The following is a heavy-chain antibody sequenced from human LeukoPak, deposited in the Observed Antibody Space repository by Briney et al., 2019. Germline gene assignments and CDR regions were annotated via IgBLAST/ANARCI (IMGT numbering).Heavy chain of an antibody. J-gene: IGHJ5*02. Sequence: SETLSLTCTVSGGSISSYCCSWIRQPPGKGLDWLGYIYYSGSTNYNPSLKSRVTISVDTSKNQFSLKLSSVAAADTAVYCCARGDPQNYDFWSGYYGGWFDPWGQGTLVTVSS. CDR3: ARGDPQNYDFWSGYYGGWFDP. D-gene: IGHD3-3*01. CDR1: GGSISSYC. CDR2: IYYSGST. V-gene: IGHV4-59*01.